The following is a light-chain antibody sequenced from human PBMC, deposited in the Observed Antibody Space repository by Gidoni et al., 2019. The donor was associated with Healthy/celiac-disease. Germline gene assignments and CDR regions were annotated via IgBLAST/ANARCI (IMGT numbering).Light chain of an antibody. CDR3: QQYNNWPLT. CDR1: QSVSSN. V-gene: IGKV3-15*01. CDR2: DAS. J-gene: IGKJ1*01. Sequence: EIVMTQSPATLSVSPGERATLSCRASQSVSSNLAWYQQKPGQAPRLLIYDASTRATAIPARFGGSGSGTEFTLTISSLQSEDFAVYYCQQYNNWPLTFGQGTKVEIK.